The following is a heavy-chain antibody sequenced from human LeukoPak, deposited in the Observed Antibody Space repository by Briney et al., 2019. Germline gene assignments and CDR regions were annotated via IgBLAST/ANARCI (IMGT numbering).Heavy chain of an antibody. CDR2: ISGSGDGT. CDR1: GFTFGTYA. D-gene: IGHD3-16*01. V-gene: IGHV3-23*01. Sequence: SGGSLRLSCAASGFTFGTYAMNWVRQAPGKGLEWVSGISGSGDGTYYADSVKGRFTISRDNSKNTLYLQMNRLRAEDTALYYCAKDTWRLGYWGQGTLVTVSS. J-gene: IGHJ4*02. CDR3: AKDTWRLGY.